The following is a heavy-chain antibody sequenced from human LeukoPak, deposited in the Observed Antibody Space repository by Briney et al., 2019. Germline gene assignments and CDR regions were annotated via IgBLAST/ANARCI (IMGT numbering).Heavy chain of an antibody. CDR2: LYHSATT. Sequence: TSETLSLTCTVSGYSIAHGFFWAWIRQPPGGGLEWIGSLYHSATTYYNTSLTSRISTSVATSKNQCSLKLRLVTAADTAVYYCARVDVPRDINDWYFDLWGRGTLCTVSS. D-gene: IGHD2-15*01. J-gene: IGHJ2*01. CDR3: ARVDVPRDINDWYFDL. V-gene: IGHV4-38-2*02. CDR1: GYSIAHGFF.